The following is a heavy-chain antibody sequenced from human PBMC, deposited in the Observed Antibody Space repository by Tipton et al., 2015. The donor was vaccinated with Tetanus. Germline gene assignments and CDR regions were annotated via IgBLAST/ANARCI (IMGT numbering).Heavy chain of an antibody. CDR1: GGSFSGYY. Sequence: TLSLTCAVYGGSFSGYYWSWIRQPPGKGLERIGEINHSGSTNYNPSLKSRVTISVDTSKNQFSLKLSSVTAADTAVYYCATFYSSSWYYFDYWGQGTLVTVSS. D-gene: IGHD6-13*01. CDR3: ATFYSSSWYYFDY. CDR2: INHSGST. J-gene: IGHJ4*02. V-gene: IGHV4-34*01.